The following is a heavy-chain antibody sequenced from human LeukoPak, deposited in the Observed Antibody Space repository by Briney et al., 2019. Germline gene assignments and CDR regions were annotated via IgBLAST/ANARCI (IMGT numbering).Heavy chain of an antibody. D-gene: IGHD1-7*01. V-gene: IGHV1-2*02. CDR3: AREVSGTAAYNWFDP. CDR1: GYTFTGYY. CDR2: INPNSGGT. J-gene: IGHJ5*02. Sequence: ASVKVSCKASGYTFTGYYMHWVRRAPGQGLEWMGWINPNSGGTNYAQKFQGRVTMTRDTSISTAYMELSRLRSDDTAVYHCAREVSGTAAYNWFDPWGQGTLVTVSS.